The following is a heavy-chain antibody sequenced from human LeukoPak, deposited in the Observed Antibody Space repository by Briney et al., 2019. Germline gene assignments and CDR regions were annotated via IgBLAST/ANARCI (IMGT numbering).Heavy chain of an antibody. V-gene: IGHV3-49*03. Sequence: GGSLRLSCTASGFTFGDYLMGWFRQAPGKGLEWIGFISGGTTEYAASVKGRFTISRDDSTSIAYLQMNSLTTEDTAVYYCTRGSGWLSVYWGQGTLVTVSS. CDR2: ISGGTT. D-gene: IGHD6-19*01. CDR1: GFTFGDYL. J-gene: IGHJ4*02. CDR3: TRGSGWLSVY.